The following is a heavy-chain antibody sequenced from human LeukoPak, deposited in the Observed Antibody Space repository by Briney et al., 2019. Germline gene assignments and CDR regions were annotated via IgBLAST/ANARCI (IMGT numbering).Heavy chain of an antibody. CDR3: ARVRSGDYCGGDCYLDY. D-gene: IGHD2-21*02. V-gene: IGHV1-46*01. J-gene: IGHJ4*02. CDR1: GGTFTSYY. Sequence: ASVEVSCKASGGTFTSYYMHWVRQAPGQGLEWMGIINPSGGSTSYAQKFQGRVTMTRDTSTSTVYMELSSLRSEDTAVYYCARVRSGDYCGGDCYLDYWGQGTLVTVSS. CDR2: INPSGGST.